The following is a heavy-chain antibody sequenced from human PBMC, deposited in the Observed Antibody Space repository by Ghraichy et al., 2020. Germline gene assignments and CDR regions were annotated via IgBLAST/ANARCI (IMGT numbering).Heavy chain of an antibody. CDR1: GFTFSSYA. CDR3: AKLYSNYGLGYFDY. CDR2: ISGSGGST. J-gene: IGHJ4*02. D-gene: IGHD4-11*01. V-gene: IGHV3-23*01. Sequence: GESLNISCAASGFTFSSYAMSWVRQAPGKGLEWVSAISGSGGSTYYADSVKGRFTISRDNSKNTLYLQMNSLRAEDTAVYYCAKLYSNYGLGYFDYWGQGTLVTVSS.